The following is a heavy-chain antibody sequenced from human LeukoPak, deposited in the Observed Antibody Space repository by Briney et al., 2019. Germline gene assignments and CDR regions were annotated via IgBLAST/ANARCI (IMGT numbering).Heavy chain of an antibody. CDR3: ARGFEGFDP. J-gene: IGHJ5*02. CDR1: GFTVSSNY. CDR2: IYTGGST. V-gene: IGHV3-66*01. Sequence: GGSLRLSCAASGFTVSSNYMSWVRQAPGKGLEWVSIIYTGGSTNYADSVKGRFTISRDHSRNTLYLQMNSLRPEDTAVYHCARGFEGFDPWGQGTLVTVSS.